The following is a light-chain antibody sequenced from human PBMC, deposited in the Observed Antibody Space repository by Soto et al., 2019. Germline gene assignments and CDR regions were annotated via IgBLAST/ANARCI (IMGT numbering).Light chain of an antibody. Sequence: SYELTQPPSVSVAPGQTARINCGGDNIGSRSVHWYQQKPGQAPVLVIYDDDRPSGITERFSGSNSGNTATLTVNRVEDVDEADYYCQVWDSRFNHVIFGGGTQLTVL. J-gene: IGLJ2*01. CDR2: DD. CDR1: NIGSRS. CDR3: QVWDSRFNHVI. V-gene: IGLV3-21*02.